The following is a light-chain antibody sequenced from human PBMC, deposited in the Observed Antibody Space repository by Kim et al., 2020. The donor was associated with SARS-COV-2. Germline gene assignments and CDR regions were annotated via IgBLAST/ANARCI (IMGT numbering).Light chain of an antibody. J-gene: IGKJ5*01. Sequence: EIVMTQSPATLSVSPGERATLSCRASQSVSSNLAWYQQKPGQAPRLLIYGASTRPTGIPARFSGSGSGTEFTLTISSLQSENFAVYYCQQYNIGLPFTFGQETRLGIK. CDR2: GAS. CDR3: QQYNIGLPFT. CDR1: QSVSSN. V-gene: IGKV3-15*01.